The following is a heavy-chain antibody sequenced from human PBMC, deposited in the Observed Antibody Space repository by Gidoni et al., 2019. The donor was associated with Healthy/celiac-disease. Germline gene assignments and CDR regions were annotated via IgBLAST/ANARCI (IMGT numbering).Heavy chain of an antibody. CDR1: GFTFSSYG. Sequence: QVQLVESGGGVVQPGRSLRLSCAASGFTFSSYGMHWVRQAPGKGLEWVAVISYDGSNKYYADSVKGRFTISRDNSKNTLYLQMNSLRAEDTAVYYCAKELWFGESYAFDIWGQGTMVTVSS. CDR3: AKELWFGESYAFDI. CDR2: ISYDGSNK. V-gene: IGHV3-30*18. D-gene: IGHD3-10*01. J-gene: IGHJ3*02.